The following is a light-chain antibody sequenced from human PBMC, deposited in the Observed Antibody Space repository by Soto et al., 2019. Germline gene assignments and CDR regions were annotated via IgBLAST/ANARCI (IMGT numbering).Light chain of an antibody. CDR2: GAS. Sequence: EIVLTQSPGTLSLSPGEGATLSCRASQSVTSSYLAWYQQKPGQAPRLLIYGASSRATGIPDRFSGSGSGSYFTLTISRLDPEDFAVYYCQQYGSSPPYTFGQGTKLEIK. CDR1: QSVTSSY. V-gene: IGKV3-20*01. J-gene: IGKJ2*01. CDR3: QQYGSSPPYT.